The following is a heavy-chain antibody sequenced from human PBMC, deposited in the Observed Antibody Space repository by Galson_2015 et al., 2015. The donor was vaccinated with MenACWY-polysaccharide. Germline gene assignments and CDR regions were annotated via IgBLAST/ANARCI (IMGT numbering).Heavy chain of an antibody. CDR2: IDWDDDK. V-gene: IGHV2-70*01. D-gene: IGHD3-22*01. CDR3: ARSRYYYDSSGSYYYYGMDV. J-gene: IGHJ6*02. Sequence: PALVKPTQTLTLTCTFSGFSLSTSGMCVSWIRQPPGKALEWLALIDWDDDKYYSTSLKTRLTISKDTSKNQVVLTMTNMDPVDTATYYCARSRYYYDSSGSYYYYGMDVWGQGTTVTVSS. CDR1: GFSLSTSGMC.